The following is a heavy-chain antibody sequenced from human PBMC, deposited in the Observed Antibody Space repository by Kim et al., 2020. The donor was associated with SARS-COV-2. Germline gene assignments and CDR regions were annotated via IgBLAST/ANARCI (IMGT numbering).Heavy chain of an antibody. Sequence: ASVKVSCKASGYTFTHYGVSWVRQDPGQGLEWMGWSSTYNGNSHYAQKFQDRVVMTTDTSTNIAYMELRSLRSDDTAVYYCARVTVTYGSGTYYDYWGQGTLVTVSS. CDR2: SSTYNGNS. D-gene: IGHD3-10*01. CDR1: GYTFTHYG. CDR3: ARVTVTYGSGTYYDY. V-gene: IGHV1-18*04. J-gene: IGHJ4*02.